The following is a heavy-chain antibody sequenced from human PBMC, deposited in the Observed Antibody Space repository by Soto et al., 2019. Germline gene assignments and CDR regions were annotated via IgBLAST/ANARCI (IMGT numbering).Heavy chain of an antibody. CDR3: AKGSVVGADYSYGMDV. Sequence: GSLRLSCAAAGFTFSSYGMSWVRQAPGKGLEWVSAVSGSGGSVYYADSVRGRFTISRDNSKNTLYLQVNSLRAEDTAIYYCAKGSVVGADYSYGMDVWGQGTTVTVSS. V-gene: IGHV3-23*01. CDR1: GFTFSSYG. J-gene: IGHJ6*02. CDR2: VSGSGGSV. D-gene: IGHD2-2*01.